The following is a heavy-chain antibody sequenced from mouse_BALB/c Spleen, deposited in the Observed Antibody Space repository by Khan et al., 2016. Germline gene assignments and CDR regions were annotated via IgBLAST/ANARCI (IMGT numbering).Heavy chain of an antibody. CDR3: TRAGYDYPFAY. Sequence: QVQLQQSGAELVKPGASVKLSCKASGYTFTSYYMYWVKQRPGQGLEWIGEINPSNGDTNFNERFKSKATLTVDKSSSTTYMQFSSLTSAASAVYYCTRAGYDYPFAYWGQGTLVTVSA. V-gene: IGHV1S81*02. CDR2: INPSNGDT. D-gene: IGHD2-4*01. CDR1: GYTFTSYY. J-gene: IGHJ3*01.